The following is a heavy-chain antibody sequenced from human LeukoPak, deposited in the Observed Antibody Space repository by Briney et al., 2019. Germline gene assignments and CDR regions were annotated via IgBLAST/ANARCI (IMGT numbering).Heavy chain of an antibody. D-gene: IGHD3-9*01. CDR3: ARGGKYYDILTGYYRDAYGMDV. CDR1: GGSISSYY. Sequence: RTSETLSLTCTVPGGSISSYYWSWIRQPAGKGLEWIGRIYTSGSTNYNPSLKSRVTMSVDTSKNQFSLKLSSVTAADTAVYYCARGGKYYDILTGYYRDAYGMDVWGQGTTVTVSS. CDR2: IYTSGST. J-gene: IGHJ6*02. V-gene: IGHV4-4*07.